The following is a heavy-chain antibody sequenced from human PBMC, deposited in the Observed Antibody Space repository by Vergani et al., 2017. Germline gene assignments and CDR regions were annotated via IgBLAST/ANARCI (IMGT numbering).Heavy chain of an antibody. V-gene: IGHV4-61*02. CDR2: IYTSGAT. D-gene: IGHD2-2*01. J-gene: IGHJ1*01. Sequence: QVQLQESGPGLVKPSQTLSLTCTVSGGSLSTGGQSWTWLRQSAGNGLEWIGRIYTSGATNYNPSLRSRVTISLDTSKNQFSLNLYSVTAADTALYFCRAYCTGTTCYRWNIWGQASLVSVSS. CDR1: GGSLSTGGQS. CDR3: RAYCTGTTCYRWNI.